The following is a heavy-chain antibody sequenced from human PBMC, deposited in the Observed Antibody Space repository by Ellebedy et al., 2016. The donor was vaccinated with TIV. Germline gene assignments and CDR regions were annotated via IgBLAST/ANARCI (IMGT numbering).Heavy chain of an antibody. CDR3: ARVVYYGSGSYNNKDLSFDF. CDR1: GYIFTSYA. Sequence: ASVKVSCKASGYIFTSYAINWARQAPGQGLEWVGWINTNTGNPTYAQGFTGRFVFSLDTSVSTAYLQISSLKAQDTAVYYCARVVYYGSGSYNNKDLSFDFWGQGTVVTVSS. V-gene: IGHV7-4-1*02. CDR2: INTNTGNP. D-gene: IGHD3-10*01. J-gene: IGHJ4*02.